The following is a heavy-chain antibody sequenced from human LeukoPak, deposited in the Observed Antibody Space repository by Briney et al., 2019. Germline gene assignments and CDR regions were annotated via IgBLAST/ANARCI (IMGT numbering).Heavy chain of an antibody. J-gene: IGHJ4*02. CDR2: INHSGST. CDR3: AWGQAAAGTGLFDY. CDR1: GGSFSGYY. D-gene: IGHD6-13*01. Sequence: PSETLSLTCAVYGGSFSGYYWSWIRQPPGKGLEWIGEINHSGSTNYNPSLKSRVTISVDTSKNQFSLKLSSVAAADTAVYYCAWGQAAAGTGLFDYWGQGTLVTVSS. V-gene: IGHV4-34*01.